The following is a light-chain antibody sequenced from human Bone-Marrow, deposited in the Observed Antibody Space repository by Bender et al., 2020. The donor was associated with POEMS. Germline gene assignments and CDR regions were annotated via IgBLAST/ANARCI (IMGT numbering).Light chain of an antibody. CDR1: SSNIGAHA. CDR2: SSH. Sequence: QSVLTQPPSASGTPGQRVTISCSGGSSNIGAHAVNWYQHLPGTAPKLLIYSSHRRPSEVPDRFSGSRSGTSASLAISGLQSEDEADYYCCSYTSTNTLVFGTGTKVTVL. CDR3: CSYTSTNTLV. V-gene: IGLV1-44*01. J-gene: IGLJ1*01.